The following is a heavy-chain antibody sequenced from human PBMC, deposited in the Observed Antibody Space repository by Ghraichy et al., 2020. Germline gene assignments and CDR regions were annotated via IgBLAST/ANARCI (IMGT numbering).Heavy chain of an antibody. CDR2: IYYTGST. V-gene: IGHV4-59*01. J-gene: IGHJ6*02. CDR1: GGSISSYY. CDR3: ARSRWFGEGSCMDV. Sequence: SETLSLTCTVSGGSISSYYWNWIRQPPGKGLEWIGYIYYTGSTNYNPSLKSRVTISVDTSKNQFSLKLSSVTAADTAVYYCARSRWFGEGSCMDVWGQGTTVTVSS. D-gene: IGHD3-10*01.